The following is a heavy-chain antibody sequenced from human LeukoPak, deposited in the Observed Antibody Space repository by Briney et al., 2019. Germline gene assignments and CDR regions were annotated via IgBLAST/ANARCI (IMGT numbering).Heavy chain of an antibody. CDR1: GGTFSSYA. Sequence: SVKVSCKASGGTFSSYAISWVRQAPGQGLEWMGGIIPIFGTANYAQKFQGRVTITADESTSTAYMELSSLRSEDTAVYYCATTTTVTTGYFQHWGQGTLVTVSS. D-gene: IGHD4-17*01. J-gene: IGHJ1*01. CDR3: ATTTTVTTGYFQH. V-gene: IGHV1-69*13. CDR2: IIPIFGTA.